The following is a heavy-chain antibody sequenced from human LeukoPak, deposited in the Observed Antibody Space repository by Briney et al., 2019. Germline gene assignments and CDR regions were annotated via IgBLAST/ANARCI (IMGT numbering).Heavy chain of an antibody. CDR1: GFTFDDYG. D-gene: IGHD3-10*01. CDR2: INWNGGST. CDR3: ARARRGSSYYFDY. Sequence: GGSLRLSCAASGFTFDDYGMNWIRQAPGKGLEWVSGINWNGGSTGYVDSVKGRFTISRDNAKNSLYLQMNSLRAEDTALYYCARARRGSSYYFDYWGQGTLVTVSS. J-gene: IGHJ4*02. V-gene: IGHV3-20*04.